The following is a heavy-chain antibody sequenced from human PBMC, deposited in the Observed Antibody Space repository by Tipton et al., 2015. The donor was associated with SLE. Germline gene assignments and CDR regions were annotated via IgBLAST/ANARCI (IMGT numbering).Heavy chain of an antibody. CDR3: AKVSYDFWSGCMDV. CDR2: ISYDGSNK. Sequence: QLVQSGGGVVQPGGSLRLSCAASGFTFSSYGMHWVRQAPGKGLEWVAVISYDGSNKYYADSVKGRFTISRDNSKNTLYLQMNSLRAEDTAVYYCAKVSYDFWSGCMDVWGQGTTVTVSS. J-gene: IGHJ6*02. CDR1: GFTFSSYG. D-gene: IGHD3-3*01. V-gene: IGHV3-30*19.